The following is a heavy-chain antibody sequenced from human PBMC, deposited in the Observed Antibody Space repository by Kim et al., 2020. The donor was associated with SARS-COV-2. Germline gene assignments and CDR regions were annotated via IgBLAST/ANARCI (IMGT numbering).Heavy chain of an antibody. CDR2: IKQDGSEK. Sequence: GGSLRLSCAASGFTFSSYWMSWVRQAPGKGLEWVANIKQDGSEKYYVDSVKGRFTISRDNAKNSLYLQMNSLRAEDTAVYYCASAMDTAMAIPEYFDYWGQGTLVTVSS. D-gene: IGHD5-18*01. J-gene: IGHJ4*02. CDR3: ASAMDTAMAIPEYFDY. V-gene: IGHV3-7*03. CDR1: GFTFSSYW.